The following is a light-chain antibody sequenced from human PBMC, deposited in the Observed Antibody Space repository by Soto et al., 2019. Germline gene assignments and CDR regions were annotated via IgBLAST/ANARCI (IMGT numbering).Light chain of an antibody. CDR3: QTYDSCLSGYV. J-gene: IGLJ1*01. CDR2: GNS. V-gene: IGLV1-40*01. Sequence: QSVLTQPPSVCGAPGQRVTISCTGSSSNIGAGYDVHWYQQLPGTAPKLLIYGNSNRPSGVPDRFSGSKSGTSASLAITGLQAEDEADYYCQTYDSCLSGYVFGTGTKATVL. CDR1: SSNIGAGYD.